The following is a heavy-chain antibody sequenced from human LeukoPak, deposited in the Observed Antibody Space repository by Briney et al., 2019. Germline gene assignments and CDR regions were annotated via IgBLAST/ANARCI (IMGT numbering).Heavy chain of an antibody. Sequence: GGSLRLSCAASGFTFSSYAMSWVRQAPGKGLEWVSAISGSGGSTYYADSVKGRFTISRDNSKNTPYLQMNSLRAEDTAVYYCAKAKASGYYLDYWGQGTLVTVSS. CDR3: AKAKASGYYLDY. CDR1: GFTFSSYA. J-gene: IGHJ4*02. CDR2: ISGSGGST. V-gene: IGHV3-23*01. D-gene: IGHD3-3*01.